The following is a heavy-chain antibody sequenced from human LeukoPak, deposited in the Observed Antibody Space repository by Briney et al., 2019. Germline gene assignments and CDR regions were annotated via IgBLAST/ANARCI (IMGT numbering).Heavy chain of an antibody. J-gene: IGHJ4*02. CDR3: ARDDLAAAGTSDY. Sequence: GASVKVSCKASGYTFNDYYIHWVRQAPGQGLEWMGWINPVSGGTNYAQKFQGRVTMTRDTSISTAHMGLSRLRSDDTAVYYCARDDLAAAGTSDYWGQGTLVTVSS. D-gene: IGHD6-13*01. CDR1: GYTFNDYY. V-gene: IGHV1-2*02. CDR2: INPVSGGT.